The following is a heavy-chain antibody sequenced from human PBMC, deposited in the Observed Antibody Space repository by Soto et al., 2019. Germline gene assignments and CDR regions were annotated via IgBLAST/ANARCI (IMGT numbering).Heavy chain of an antibody. Sequence: SVKVSCKASGFTFTSSAVQWVRQARGQRLEWIGWSVVGSGNTNYAQKFQERVTITRDMSTSTAYMELSSLRSEDTAVYYCAAVMEWLPYYFDYWGQGTLVTVSS. CDR1: GFTFTSSA. D-gene: IGHD5-12*01. V-gene: IGHV1-58*01. J-gene: IGHJ4*02. CDR2: SVVGSGNT. CDR3: AAVMEWLPYYFDY.